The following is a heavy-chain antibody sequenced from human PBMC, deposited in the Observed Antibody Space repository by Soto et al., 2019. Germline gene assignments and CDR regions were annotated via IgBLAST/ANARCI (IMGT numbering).Heavy chain of an antibody. J-gene: IGHJ5*02. CDR3: ARSLIVVGPGWFDP. D-gene: IGHD3-22*01. CDR1: GGPISSYY. Sequence: ETLTLTGTVAGGPISSYYWSWIRQPPGKGLEWIGYIYYSGSTNYNPSLKSRVTISVDTSKNQFSLKLSSVTAADTAVYYCARSLIVVGPGWFDPWGQGTLVTVSS. CDR2: IYYSGST. V-gene: IGHV4-59*01.